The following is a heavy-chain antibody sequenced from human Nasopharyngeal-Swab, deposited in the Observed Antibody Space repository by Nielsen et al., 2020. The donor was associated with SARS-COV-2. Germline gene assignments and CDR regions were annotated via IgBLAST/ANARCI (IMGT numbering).Heavy chain of an antibody. CDR1: GYTFTTSY. J-gene: IGHJ6*03. CDR3: ARHSSLLMDV. V-gene: IGHV1-46*01. CDR2: INPSGGST. Sequence: ASVKVSCKASGYTFTTSYMHWVRQAPGQGLEWMGIINPSGGSTDDAQKFQGRVTMTRDTSTSTVYMELSSLRSEDTAVYYCARHSSLLMDVWGKGTTVTVSS. D-gene: IGHD3-22*01.